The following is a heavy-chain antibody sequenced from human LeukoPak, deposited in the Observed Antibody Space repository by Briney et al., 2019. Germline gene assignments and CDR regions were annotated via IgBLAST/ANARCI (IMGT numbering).Heavy chain of an antibody. D-gene: IGHD3-9*01. J-gene: IGHJ6*03. CDR3: ARDPPYDMLTGRNLYYMDV. Sequence: GGSLRLSCAPSGFSFSSYEMNWVRQAPGKGLEWVSYISSSGHTIYYADSVKGRFTISRGNAKDSLYLQMNSLRAEDTAVYYCARDPPYDMLTGRNLYYMDVWGKGTTVTVSS. CDR1: GFSFSSYE. V-gene: IGHV3-48*03. CDR2: ISSSGHTI.